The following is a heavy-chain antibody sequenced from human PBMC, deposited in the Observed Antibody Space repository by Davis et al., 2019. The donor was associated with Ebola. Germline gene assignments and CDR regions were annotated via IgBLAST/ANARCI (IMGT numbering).Heavy chain of an antibody. V-gene: IGHV3-20*04. J-gene: IGHJ4*02. D-gene: IGHD4-17*01. CDR2: INWNGGST. Sequence: GESLKISCVASGFTFDDYGMSWVRQAPGKGLEWVSGINWNGGSTGYADSVKGRFTISRDNAKNSLYLQMNSLRAEDTALYYCARDPGGYGDYLYYFDYWGQGTLVTVSS. CDR3: ARDPGGYGDYLYYFDY. CDR1: GFTFDDYG.